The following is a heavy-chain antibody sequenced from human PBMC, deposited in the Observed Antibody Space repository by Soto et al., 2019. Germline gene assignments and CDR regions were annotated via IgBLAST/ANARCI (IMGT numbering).Heavy chain of an antibody. CDR3: ARDRYFDWLYPRLNYGMDV. CDR2: IYYSGST. J-gene: IGHJ6*02. Sequence: QVQLQESGPGLVKPSQTLSLTCTVSGGSISSGGYYWSWIRQHPGKGLEWIGYIYYSGSTYYNPSLKSRVTISVDTSKNQFSLKLSSVTAAATAVYYCARDRYFDWLYPRLNYGMDVWGQGTTVTVSS. D-gene: IGHD3-9*01. V-gene: IGHV4-31*03. CDR1: GGSISSGGYY.